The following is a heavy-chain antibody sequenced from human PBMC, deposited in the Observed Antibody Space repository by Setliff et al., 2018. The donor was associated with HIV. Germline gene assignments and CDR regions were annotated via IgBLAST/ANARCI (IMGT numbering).Heavy chain of an antibody. CDR1: GYTFTSHD. Sequence: ASVKVSCKTSGYTFTSHDIDWVRQAPGQGLEWMGWMNPKSGNTGYARKFQGRVTMTRDTSIDTAYMELTSLRASDTAIYFCAKHGFERKSPYNWFDSWGQGTLVTVSS. D-gene: IGHD3-16*01. CDR3: AKHGFERKSPYNWFDS. CDR2: MNPKSGNT. J-gene: IGHJ5*01. V-gene: IGHV1-8*02.